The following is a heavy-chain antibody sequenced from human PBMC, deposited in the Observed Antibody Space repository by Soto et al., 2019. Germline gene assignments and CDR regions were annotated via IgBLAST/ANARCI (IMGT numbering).Heavy chain of an antibody. CDR1: GYTLTELS. Sequence: SVKVSCKVSGYTLTELSMHCVRQAPGKGLEWMGGFDPEDGETIYAQKFQGRVTMTEDTSTDTAYMELSSLRSEDTAVYYCATQPEVGATTKYFDYWGQGTLVTVSS. D-gene: IGHD1-26*01. V-gene: IGHV1-24*01. J-gene: IGHJ4*02. CDR3: ATQPEVGATTKYFDY. CDR2: FDPEDGET.